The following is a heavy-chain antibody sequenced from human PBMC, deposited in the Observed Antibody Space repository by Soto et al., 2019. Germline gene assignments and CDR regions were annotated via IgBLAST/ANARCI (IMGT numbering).Heavy chain of an antibody. D-gene: IGHD2-15*01. CDR3: VRTSLVVAVAPREDF. V-gene: IGHV3-74*01. CDR2: IDSDGSRI. CDR1: GFTFSNYW. Sequence: EVQLVESGGGLVQPGESLRLSCAASGFTFSNYWMHRVRQAPGKGLVWVSRIDSDGSRISYADFVKGRFTISRDNAKNTVYLHMNSLTAEDMAVYYCVRTSLVVAVAPREDFWGQGTLVTVSS. J-gene: IGHJ4*02.